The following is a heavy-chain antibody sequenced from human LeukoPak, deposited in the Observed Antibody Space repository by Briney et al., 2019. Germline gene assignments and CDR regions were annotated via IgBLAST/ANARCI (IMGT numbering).Heavy chain of an antibody. Sequence: GESLKISCKGSGYSFTSYWIGWVHQMPGKGLERMGIIYPGDSDTRYSPSFQGQVTISADKSISTAYLQWSSLKASDTAMYYCARGYCSGGSCYDYWGQGTLVTVSS. CDR1: GYSFTSYW. CDR2: IYPGDSDT. D-gene: IGHD2-15*01. V-gene: IGHV5-51*07. CDR3: ARGYCSGGSCYDY. J-gene: IGHJ4*02.